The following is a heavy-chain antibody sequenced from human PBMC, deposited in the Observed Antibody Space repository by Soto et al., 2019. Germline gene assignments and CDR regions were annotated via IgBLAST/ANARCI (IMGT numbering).Heavy chain of an antibody. CDR1: GGSFSGYC. CDR3: ARGINYDSSGLGY. Sequence: PSESLTLTCAASGGSFSGYCWRWIRQPPGKGLEWIGEISHSRSTNDNPTLKSRVTISVDTSKNHFSLKLSTVNAADTYVYYCARGINYDSSGLGYWGQGTLVTVSS. CDR2: ISHSRST. D-gene: IGHD3-22*01. V-gene: IGHV4-34*01. J-gene: IGHJ4*02.